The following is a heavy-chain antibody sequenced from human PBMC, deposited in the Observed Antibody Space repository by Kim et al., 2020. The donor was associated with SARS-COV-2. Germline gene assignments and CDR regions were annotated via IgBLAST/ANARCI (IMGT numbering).Heavy chain of an antibody. CDR2: T. J-gene: IGHJ4*02. V-gene: IGHV4-34*01. CDR3: ARSLGGNSYF. Sequence: TTYNPALKSRVTISVDTPKNQFCLKRSSVTAADTAVYYCARSLGGNSYFWGQRTLVTVSS. D-gene: IGHD2-21*02.